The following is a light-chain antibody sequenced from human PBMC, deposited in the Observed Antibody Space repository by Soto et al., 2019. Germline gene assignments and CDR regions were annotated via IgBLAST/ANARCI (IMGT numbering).Light chain of an antibody. CDR2: DAS. J-gene: IGKJ4*01. CDR3: QQRSNWPST. CDR1: QSVNSY. V-gene: IGKV3-11*01. Sequence: EIVLTQSPATLSLSPGDRATLSCRASQSVNSYLAWYQQKPGQAPRLLIYDASNRATGIPARFSGSGSGTDFNLTICSLETEDFAVYYCQQRSNWPSTFGGGTKVEIK.